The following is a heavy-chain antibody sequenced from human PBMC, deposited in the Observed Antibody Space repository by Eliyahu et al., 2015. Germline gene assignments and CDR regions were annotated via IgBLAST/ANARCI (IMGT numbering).Heavy chain of an antibody. Sequence: QVQLQESGPGLVKPSETLSLPXTVSXGXISXYXWSXXRQPPGKGLEWIGYTYSSGSTNYNPSLKSRVTISVDTSKNQFSLKLSSVTAADTAVYYCARVAWDTAMVPSINYYYYYMDVWGKGTTVTVSS. J-gene: IGHJ6*03. CDR2: TYSSGST. D-gene: IGHD5-18*01. CDR1: XGXISXYX. CDR3: ARVAWDTAMVPSINYYYYYMDV. V-gene: IGHV4-59*01.